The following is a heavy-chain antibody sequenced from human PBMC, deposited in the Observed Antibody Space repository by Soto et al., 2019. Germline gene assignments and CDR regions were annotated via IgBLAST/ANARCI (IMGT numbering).Heavy chain of an antibody. CDR1: GGTFSDYA. D-gene: IGHD2-15*01. J-gene: IGHJ5*02. CDR3: ARDLGGCSAGSCRYNWFDL. V-gene: IGHV1-69*06. CDR2: IIPIYGTS. Sequence: QVQLVQSGAEVKKPGSSVKISCKAPGGTFSDYAISWVRQAPGQGLEWMGGIIPIYGTSNYAQKLHDRVTLSADTSTSTAYMDLSSLRPEDTAVYYCARDLGGCSAGSCRYNWFDLWGQGTLVTVSS.